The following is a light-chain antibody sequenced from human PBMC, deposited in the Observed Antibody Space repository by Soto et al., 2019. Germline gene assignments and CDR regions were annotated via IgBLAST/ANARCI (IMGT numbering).Light chain of an antibody. CDR2: VVS. V-gene: IGLV2-14*01. CDR3: TSHSSSDTLAV. Sequence: QSALTQPASVSGSPGQSITISCNGTSSDIGGSNWVSWYQQHPGRAPKLIIFVVSGRPSGVSDRFSGSRSDNTASLTISGLQAEDEADYYCTSHSSSDTLAVFGTGTKLTV. CDR1: SSDIGGSNW. J-gene: IGLJ1*01.